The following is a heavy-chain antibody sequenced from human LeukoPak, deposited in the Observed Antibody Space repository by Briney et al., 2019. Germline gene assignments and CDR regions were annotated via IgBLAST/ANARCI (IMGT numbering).Heavy chain of an antibody. CDR1: GFTFTTYW. CDR3: AKDKGNAAYPVFDY. CDR2: INQDGSAK. Sequence: QPGGSLRLSCAASGFTFTTYWMTWVRQAPGKGLEWVANINQDGSAKYYVDSMKGRFTISRDNAKNSLYLQMNSLRAEDTAVYYCAKDKGNAAYPVFDYWGQGTLVTVSS. D-gene: IGHD2-15*01. V-gene: IGHV3-7*01. J-gene: IGHJ4*02.